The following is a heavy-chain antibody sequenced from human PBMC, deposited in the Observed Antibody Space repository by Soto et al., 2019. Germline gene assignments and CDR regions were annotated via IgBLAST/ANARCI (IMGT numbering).Heavy chain of an antibody. CDR1: GFTFSSYG. J-gene: IGHJ4*02. CDR3: ARDNVDPYYFDY. CDR2: IWYDGSNK. D-gene: IGHD2-8*01. Sequence: QVQLVESGGGVVQPGRSLRLSCAASGFTFSSYGMHWVRQPPGKGLEWVAVIWYDGSNKYYADSVKGRFTISRDNSKDTLYLQMNSLRAEDTAVYYCARDNVDPYYFDYWGQGTLVTVSS. V-gene: IGHV3-33*01.